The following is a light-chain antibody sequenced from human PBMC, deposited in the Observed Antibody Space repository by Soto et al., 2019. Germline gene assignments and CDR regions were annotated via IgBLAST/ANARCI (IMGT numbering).Light chain of an antibody. J-gene: IGKJ5*01. CDR1: QSLYNNY. Sequence: EIVLTQSPGTLSLSPGERATLSCRASQSLYNNYLAWHQQKPGQDPRXLIYGEFSRATDIPDRFSGSGSGTDFTLTINRLEPEDSAVYYCQQYGSLITFGQGTRLEIK. CDR3: QQYGSLIT. CDR2: GEF. V-gene: IGKV3-20*01.